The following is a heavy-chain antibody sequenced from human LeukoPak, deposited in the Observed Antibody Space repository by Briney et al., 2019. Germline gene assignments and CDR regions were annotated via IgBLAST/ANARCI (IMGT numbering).Heavy chain of an antibody. CDR1: GGSISSSSYY. V-gene: IGHV4-39*01. CDR2: IYYSGST. D-gene: IGHD1-1*01. Sequence: SETLSLTCTVSGGSISSSSYYWGWIRQPPGKGLEWIGSIYYSGSTYYNPSLKSRVTISVDTSKNQFSLKLSSVTAADTAVYYCARASTTGTVDYWGQGTLVTVSS. J-gene: IGHJ4*02. CDR3: ARASTTGTVDY.